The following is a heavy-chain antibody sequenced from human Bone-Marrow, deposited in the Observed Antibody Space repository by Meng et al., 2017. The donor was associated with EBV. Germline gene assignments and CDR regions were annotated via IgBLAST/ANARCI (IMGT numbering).Heavy chain of an antibody. CDR2: LIPKSGVP. V-gene: IGHV1-69*01. J-gene: IGHJ4*02. D-gene: IGHD3-10*01. CDR1: GGAFSSYA. CDR3: ASESGRGFTPDY. Sequence: QVQSVQSGAEVKKPGSSVKVSCKTSGGAFSSYAVSWVRQAPGQGLEWMGGLIPKSGVPYFARKFQGRLTITADESTSTHYMDLTSLRSDDTAVYYCASESGRGFTPDYWGRGTLVTVSS.